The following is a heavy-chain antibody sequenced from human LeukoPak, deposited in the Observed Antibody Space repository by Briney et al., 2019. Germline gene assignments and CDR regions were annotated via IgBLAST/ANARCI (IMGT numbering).Heavy chain of an antibody. CDR2: IYHSGST. J-gene: IGHJ4*02. D-gene: IGHD2-2*01. CDR3: ARVRVKYCSSTSCPSDFDY. V-gene: IGHV4-30-2*01. CDR1: GGSISSGGYY. Sequence: ASETLSLTCTVSGGSISSGGYYWSWIRQPPGKGLEWIGYIYHSGSTYYNPSLKSRVTISVDRSKNQFSLKLSSVTAADTAVYYCARVRVKYCSSTSCPSDFDYWGQGTLVTVSS.